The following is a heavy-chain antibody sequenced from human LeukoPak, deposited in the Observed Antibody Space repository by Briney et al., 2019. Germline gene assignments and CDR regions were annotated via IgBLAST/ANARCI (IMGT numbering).Heavy chain of an antibody. CDR2: IYSGGNT. CDR1: GFTVSSNY. CDR3: ARLYCSATDCSSTGEGYYMDV. V-gene: IGHV3-66*04. Sequence: GGSLRLSCAASGFTVSSNYMSWVRQAPGKGLEWVSVIYSGGNTYYADSVKGRFTISRDNSKNTLYLQMNSLRAEDTAVYYCARLYCSATDCSSTGEGYYMDVWGAGTMVIVSS. D-gene: IGHD2-2*01. J-gene: IGHJ6*03.